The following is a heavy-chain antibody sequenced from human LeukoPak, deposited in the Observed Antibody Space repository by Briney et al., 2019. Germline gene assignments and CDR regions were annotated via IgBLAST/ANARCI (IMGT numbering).Heavy chain of an antibody. CDR1: GFTFRSYG. CDR3: AKCESGDGCAANY. Sequence: GGSLRLSCAASGFTFRSYGMHWVRQAPGKGLEWVAFIRYDGSNKYYADSVKGRFTISRDNSKNTLYLQMNSLRAEDTAVYYCAKCESGDGCAANYWGQGTLVTVSS. J-gene: IGHJ4*02. V-gene: IGHV3-30*02. D-gene: IGHD5-24*01. CDR2: IRYDGSNK.